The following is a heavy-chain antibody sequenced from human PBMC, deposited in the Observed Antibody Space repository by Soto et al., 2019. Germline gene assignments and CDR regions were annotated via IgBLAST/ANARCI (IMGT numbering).Heavy chain of an antibody. D-gene: IGHD2-8*01. CDR3: ARAPDIVLIRAYYYYGMDV. V-gene: IGHV3-30*04. CDR1: GFTFSNYA. J-gene: IGHJ6*02. Sequence: GGSLRLSCAASGFTFSNYAMHWVRQAPGKGLEWVAIISYDGNNKYNADSVKGRLTISRDNSKNALYVQMNSLRPEDTAVYYCARAPDIVLIRAYYYYGMDVWGQGTTVTVSS. CDR2: ISYDGNNK.